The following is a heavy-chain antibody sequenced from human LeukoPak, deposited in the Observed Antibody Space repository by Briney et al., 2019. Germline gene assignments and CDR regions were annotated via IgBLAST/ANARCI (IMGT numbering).Heavy chain of an antibody. D-gene: IGHD3-10*01. CDR2: IYYSGST. CDR1: GGSISSGGYY. CDR3: ARDGVTSGIDV. J-gene: IGHJ6*02. V-gene: IGHV4-31*03. Sequence: SETLSLTCTVSGGSISSGGYYWSWIRQHPGKGLEWIGYIYYSGSTYYNPSLKSRVTISVDTSKNQFSLKLSSVTAADTAVYYCARDGVTSGIDVWGQGTTVTVSS.